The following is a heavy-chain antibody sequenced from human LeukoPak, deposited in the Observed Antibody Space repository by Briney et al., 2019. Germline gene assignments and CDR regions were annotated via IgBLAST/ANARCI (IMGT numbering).Heavy chain of an antibody. J-gene: IGHJ3*02. Sequence: PSETLSLTCTVSGGSISSSSYYWGWIRQPPGKGLEWIGYIYYSGTTNYNPSLKSRVTISIETSNNQFSLKLTSLTAADTAIYYCARVGAGEPAFDIWGQGTMVTVSS. V-gene: IGHV4-61*05. D-gene: IGHD7-27*01. CDR3: ARVGAGEPAFDI. CDR2: IYYSGTT. CDR1: GGSISSSSYY.